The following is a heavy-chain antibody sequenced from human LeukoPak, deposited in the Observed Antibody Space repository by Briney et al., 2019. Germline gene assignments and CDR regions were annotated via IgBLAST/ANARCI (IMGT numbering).Heavy chain of an antibody. CDR2: ISYDGSNK. V-gene: IGHV3-30-3*01. CDR1: GFTFSSYA. CDR3: ARESLHGTFGVVISYYFDY. D-gene: IGHD3-3*01. Sequence: GRSLRLSCAASGFTFSSYAMHWVRQAPGKGLEWVAVISYDGSNKYYADSVKGRFTISRDNSKNTLYLQMNSLRAEDTAVYYCARESLHGTFGVVISYYFDYWGQGTLVTVSS. J-gene: IGHJ4*02.